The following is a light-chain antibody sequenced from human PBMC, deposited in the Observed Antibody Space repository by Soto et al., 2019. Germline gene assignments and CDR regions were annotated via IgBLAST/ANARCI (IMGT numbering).Light chain of an antibody. V-gene: IGKV1-39*01. Sequence: DIQVTQSPSSLSASVGDSVTLSCQTSQRVDSYIHWYQHQSGKPPKLLIYAASTLQDGVLSRFSGGGSGTAFSLIITGLQPGDSATYYCQQTYTSVATFGQGTKV. CDR3: QQTYTSVAT. CDR1: QRVDSY. J-gene: IGKJ1*01. CDR2: AAS.